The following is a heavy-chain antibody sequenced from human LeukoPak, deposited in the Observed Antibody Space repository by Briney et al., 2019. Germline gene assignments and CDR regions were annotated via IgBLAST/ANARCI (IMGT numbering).Heavy chain of an antibody. Sequence: PSETLSLTCTVPGGAISSYYWSWIRQPPGKGLEWIGYISYSGDADYNPSLKSRVTMSVDTSKNQFSLKLSSVTAADTAMYYCAREVYFDLWGRGTLVTVSS. CDR3: AREVYFDL. CDR2: ISYSGDA. CDR1: GGAISSYY. J-gene: IGHJ2*01. V-gene: IGHV4-59*12.